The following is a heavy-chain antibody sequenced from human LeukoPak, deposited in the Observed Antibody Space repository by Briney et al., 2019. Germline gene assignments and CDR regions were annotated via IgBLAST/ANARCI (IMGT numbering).Heavy chain of an antibody. CDR1: GGTFSSYA. D-gene: IGHD5-24*01. J-gene: IGHJ3*02. CDR2: IIPIFGTA. V-gene: IGHV1-69*13. Sequence: GASVKVSCKASGGTFSSYAISWVRQAPGQGLEWMGGIIPIFGTANYAQKFQGRVTITADESTSTAYMELSSLRSEDTAVYYCARDDGFAGAPDGAFDIWGQGTMVTVSS. CDR3: ARDDGFAGAPDGAFDI.